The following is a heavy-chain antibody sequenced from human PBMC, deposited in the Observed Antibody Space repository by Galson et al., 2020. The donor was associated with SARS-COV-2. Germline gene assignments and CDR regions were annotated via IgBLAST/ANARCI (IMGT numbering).Heavy chain of an antibody. CDR1: GFTFSSYG. Sequence: TGGSLRLSCAASGFTFSSYGMHWVRQAPGKGLEWVAVISYDGSNKYYADSVKGRFTISRDNSKNTLYLQMNSLRAEDTAVYYCAKVASDYVWGSDRYPVLDYWGQGTLVTVSS. CDR3: AKVASDYVWGSDRYPVLDY. V-gene: IGHV3-30*18. J-gene: IGHJ4*02. D-gene: IGHD3-16*02. CDR2: ISYDGSNK.